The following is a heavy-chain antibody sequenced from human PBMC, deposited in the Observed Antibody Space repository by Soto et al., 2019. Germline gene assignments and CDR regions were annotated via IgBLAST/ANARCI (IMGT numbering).Heavy chain of an antibody. V-gene: IGHV1-18*01. Sequence: QVQLVQSAAAVKQPGASVKVSCKASGYTFNKYGITWVRQAPGQGLEWMSWINAYNGHTHYAQKVQDRVAMTTDTSTRTVSTELRTLRSDATAVIYAARAMAPDHSDHGGQGTLVTVSS. CDR3: ARAMAPDHSDH. J-gene: IGHJ4*02. CDR2: INAYNGHT. CDR1: GYTFNKYG.